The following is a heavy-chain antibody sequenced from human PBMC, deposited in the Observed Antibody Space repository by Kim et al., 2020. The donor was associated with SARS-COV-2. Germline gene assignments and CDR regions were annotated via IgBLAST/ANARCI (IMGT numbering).Heavy chain of an antibody. V-gene: IGHV4-59*01. CDR3: ARAVDVAAAGIPDYYFDY. Sequence: SETLSLTCTVSGGSISSYYWSWIRQPPGKGLEWIGYIYYSGSTNYNPSLKSRVTISVDTSKNQFSLKLSSVTAAGTAVYYCARAVDVAAAGIPDYYFDYWGQGTLVTVSS. CDR1: GGSISSYY. J-gene: IGHJ4*02. CDR2: IYYSGST. D-gene: IGHD6-13*01.